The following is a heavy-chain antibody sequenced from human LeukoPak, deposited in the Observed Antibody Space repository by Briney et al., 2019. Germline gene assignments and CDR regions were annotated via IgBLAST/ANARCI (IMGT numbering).Heavy chain of an antibody. D-gene: IGHD2-15*01. V-gene: IGHV1-69*01. CDR1: GGTFSSYA. CDR2: IIPIFGTA. CDR3: FRVASRLAHYHGMDV. Sequence: ASVKVSCKASGGTFSSYAISWVRQAPGQGLERMGGIIPIFGTANYAQKFQGRVTITADESTSTAYMELSSLRSEDTAVYYCFRVASRLAHYHGMDVWGQGTTVTVSS. J-gene: IGHJ6*02.